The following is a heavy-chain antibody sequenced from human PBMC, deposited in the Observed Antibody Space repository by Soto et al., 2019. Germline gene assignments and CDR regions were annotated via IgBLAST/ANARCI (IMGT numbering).Heavy chain of an antibody. J-gene: IGHJ5*02. CDR3: ARERRYCTNGVCYRSWFDP. Sequence: QAQLQQWGAGLLKPSETLSLTCAVYGGSFSGYYWSWIRQPPGKGLEWIGEINHSGSTNYNPSLKSRVTISVDTSKNQFSLKLSSVTAADTAVYYCARERRYCTNGVCYRSWFDPWGQGTLVTVSS. CDR1: GGSFSGYY. D-gene: IGHD2-8*01. V-gene: IGHV4-34*01. CDR2: INHSGST.